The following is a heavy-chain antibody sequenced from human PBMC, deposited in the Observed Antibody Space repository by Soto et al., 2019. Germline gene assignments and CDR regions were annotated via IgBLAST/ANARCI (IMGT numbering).Heavy chain of an antibody. D-gene: IGHD6-6*01. J-gene: IGHJ6*02. CDR2: ISYDGSNK. CDR1: GFTFSIYG. CDR3: AKEPYSSSYYYYGMDV. V-gene: IGHV3-30*18. Sequence: GGSLRLSCAASGFTFSIYGMHWVRQAPGKGLEWVAVISYDGSNKYYADSVKGRFTISRDNSKNTLYLQMNSLRAEDTAVYYCAKEPYSSSYYYYGMDVWGQGTTVTVSS.